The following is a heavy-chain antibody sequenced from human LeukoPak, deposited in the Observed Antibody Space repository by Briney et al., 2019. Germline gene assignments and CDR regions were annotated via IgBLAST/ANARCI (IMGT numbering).Heavy chain of an antibody. Sequence: QAGGSLRLSCTASGFSFSGHWMHWARQLPGKGLVWVSRIASDGSSTTYADSVKGRFSISRDNAKNTLYLQMNSLRVEDTAVYYCARGRPHGNDYWGRGTLVTVSS. CDR3: ARGRPHGNDY. CDR1: GFSFSGHW. V-gene: IGHV3-74*01. J-gene: IGHJ4*02. D-gene: IGHD4-23*01. CDR2: IASDGSST.